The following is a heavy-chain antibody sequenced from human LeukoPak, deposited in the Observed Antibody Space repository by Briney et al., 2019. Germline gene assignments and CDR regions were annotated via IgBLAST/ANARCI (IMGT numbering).Heavy chain of an antibody. Sequence: GASVKVSCKASGYTFTSYYMHWVRQAAGQGPEWMGVINPGRGRTTSYAQKIQGRVTMTRDTSMSTVNMELSSLRSEDTAVYYCARGTLRYFDFWGQGTLVTVSS. V-gene: IGHV1-46*01. D-gene: IGHD3-9*01. CDR1: GYTFTSYY. CDR3: ARGTLRYFDF. J-gene: IGHJ4*02. CDR2: INPGRGRTT.